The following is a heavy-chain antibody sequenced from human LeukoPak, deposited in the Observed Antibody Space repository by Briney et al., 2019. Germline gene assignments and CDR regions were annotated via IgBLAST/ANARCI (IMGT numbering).Heavy chain of an antibody. J-gene: IGHJ4*02. D-gene: IGHD4-4*01. CDR2: IIPILGIA. V-gene: IGHV1-69*04. CDR1: GGTFSSYA. Sequence: GASVKVSCKASGGTFSSYAISWVRQAPGQGLEWMGRIIPILGIANYAQKFQGGVTITADKSTSTAYMELSSLRSEDTAVYYCARAWAYDYSNYGFDYWGQGTLVTVSP. CDR3: ARAWAYDYSNYGFDY.